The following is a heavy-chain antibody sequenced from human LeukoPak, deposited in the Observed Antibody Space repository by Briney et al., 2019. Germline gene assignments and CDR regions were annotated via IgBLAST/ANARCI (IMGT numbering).Heavy chain of an antibody. Sequence: GGSLRLSCAASGFTFSSFEMNWVRQAPGKGLKWVSYISRSGSTIYYADSVKGRSPISRDNAKNSLYLQMNSLRVEDTAVYYCARGRPGAFDIWGQGTMDTVSS. CDR3: ARGRPGAFDI. CDR1: GFTFSSFE. V-gene: IGHV3-48*03. J-gene: IGHJ3*02. CDR2: ISRSGSTI.